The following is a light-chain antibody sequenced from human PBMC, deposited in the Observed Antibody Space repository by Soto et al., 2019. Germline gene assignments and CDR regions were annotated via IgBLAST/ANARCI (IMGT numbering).Light chain of an antibody. CDR1: QSLVHSGGIAY. V-gene: IGKV2-30*02. J-gene: IGKJ5*01. CDR2: KVS. CDR3: MQGTHWPPIT. Sequence: DVVMTQCPPSLPVTLGQPASISCRSNQSLVHSGGIAYFSWFQQRPGQSPRRLIYKVSNRDSGVPDRFSGSGSGTDFTLKISRVEAEDVGVYYCMQGTHWPPITFGQGTRLEIK.